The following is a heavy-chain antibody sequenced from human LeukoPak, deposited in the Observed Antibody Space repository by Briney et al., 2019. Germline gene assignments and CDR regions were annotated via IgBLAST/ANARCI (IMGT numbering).Heavy chain of an antibody. V-gene: IGHV3-66*01. CDR2: IYSGGNT. Sequence: GGSLRLSCTASGFTVSNNYMTWVRQAPGKGLEWVSTIYSGGNTYHADSVKGRFTISRDNSKNTLDLQMNSLRADDAAVYYCARAPVTSCRGAFCYPFDIWGQGTLVTVSS. D-gene: IGHD2-15*01. CDR1: GFTVSNNY. CDR3: ARAPVTSCRGAFCYPFDI. J-gene: IGHJ4*02.